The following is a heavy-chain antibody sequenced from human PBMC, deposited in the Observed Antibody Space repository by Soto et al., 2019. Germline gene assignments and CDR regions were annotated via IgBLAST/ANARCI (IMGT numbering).Heavy chain of an antibody. D-gene: IGHD1-7*01. CDR3: ARGFGLELTAFDY. Sequence: SETLSLTCTVSGGSISSGDYYWSWIRQPPGKGLEWIGYIYYSGSTYYNPSLKSRVTISVDTSKNQFSLKLSSVTAADTAVYYCARGFGLELTAFDYWGQGTLVTVSS. J-gene: IGHJ4*02. CDR1: GGSISSGDYY. V-gene: IGHV4-30-4*01. CDR2: IYYSGST.